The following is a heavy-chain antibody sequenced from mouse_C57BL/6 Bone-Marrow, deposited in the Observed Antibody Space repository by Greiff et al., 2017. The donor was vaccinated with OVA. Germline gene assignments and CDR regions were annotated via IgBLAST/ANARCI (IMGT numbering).Heavy chain of an antibody. V-gene: IGHV7-3*01. CDR1: GFTFTDYY. CDR2: IRNKANGYTT. CDR3: ARYGTGPFDY. D-gene: IGHD4-1*01. J-gene: IGHJ2*01. Sequence: EVKLVESGGGLVQPGGSLSLSCAASGFTFTDYYMSWVRQPPVKALEWLGFIRNKANGYTTEYSASVKGRFTISRDNSQSILYLQMNALRAEDSATYYCARYGTGPFDYWGQGSTLTVSS.